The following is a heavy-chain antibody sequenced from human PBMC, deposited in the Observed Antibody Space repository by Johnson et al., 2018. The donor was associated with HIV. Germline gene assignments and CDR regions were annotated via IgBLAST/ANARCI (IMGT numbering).Heavy chain of an antibody. D-gene: IGHD3-10*01. CDR3: AKGGITMAPDAFDI. CDR1: GFTFSSYG. J-gene: IGHJ3*02. V-gene: IGHV3-30*02. Sequence: VQLVESGGGVVQPGGSLRLSCAASGFTFSSYGMHWVRKAPGKGLEWVAFIRYDGSNKYYADSVKGRFTISRDNSKNTLYLQMNSLRAEETAVYYCAKGGITMAPDAFDIWGQGTLVTVSS. CDR2: IRYDGSNK.